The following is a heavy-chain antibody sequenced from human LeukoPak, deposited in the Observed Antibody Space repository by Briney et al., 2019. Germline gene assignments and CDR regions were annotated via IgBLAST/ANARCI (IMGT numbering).Heavy chain of an antibody. CDR1: GASISSYY. D-gene: IGHD3-16*01. V-gene: IGHV4-59*01. CDR2: IYYSGST. Sequence: SETLSLTCTVSGASISSYYRSWIRQPPGKGLEWIGYIYYSGSTNYNPSLKSRVTISVDTSKNQFSLNLWSVTAADTAVYYCARGGNYNFDYWGQGTLVTVSS. J-gene: IGHJ4*02. CDR3: ARGGNYNFDY.